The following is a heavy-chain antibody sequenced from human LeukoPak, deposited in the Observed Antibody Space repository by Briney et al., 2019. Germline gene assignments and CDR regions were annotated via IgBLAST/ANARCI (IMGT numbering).Heavy chain of an antibody. CDR2: ISSSSSYI. V-gene: IGHV3-21*04. J-gene: IGHJ6*03. D-gene: IGHD3-22*01. CDR3: AKNDDSRMTYYYYYMDV. CDR1: GFTFSSYS. Sequence: SGGSLRLSCAASGFTFSSYSMNWVRQAPGKGLEWVSSISSSSSYIYYADSVKGRFTISRDNAKNSLYLQMNSLRAEDTAVYYCAKNDDSRMTYYYYYMDVWGKGTTVTISS.